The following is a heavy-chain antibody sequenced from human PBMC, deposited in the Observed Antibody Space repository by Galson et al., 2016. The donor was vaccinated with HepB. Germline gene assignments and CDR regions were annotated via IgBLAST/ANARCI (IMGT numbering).Heavy chain of an antibody. CDR1: GLTVYNNY. CDR2: IYSGGDT. CDR3: ARDPPSVATGTWA. Sequence: SLRLSCAASGLTVYNNYMSWVRQAPGKGLECISLIYSGGDTVYADSVKGRFTISRDHSKNTVYLQMNSLRVEDTAVYYLARDPPSVATGTWAWGQGTQVTVSS. J-gene: IGHJ5*02. V-gene: IGHV3-66*01. D-gene: IGHD3-9*01.